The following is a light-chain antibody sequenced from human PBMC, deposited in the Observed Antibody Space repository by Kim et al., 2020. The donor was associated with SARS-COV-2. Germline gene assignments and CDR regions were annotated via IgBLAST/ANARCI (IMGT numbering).Light chain of an antibody. J-gene: IGKJ2*01. CDR2: LGS. CDR3: MHALQVPRT. CDR1: QNLLHSNKYNY. Sequence: DIVVTQSPLSLPVTPGEPASISCRSSQNLLHSNKYNYLDWYLQKPGQSPQLLIYLGSNRASGVPDSFSGTGSGTEFTLKISRVEAEDVGIYYCMHALQVPRTFGQGTKLEI. V-gene: IGKV2-28*01.